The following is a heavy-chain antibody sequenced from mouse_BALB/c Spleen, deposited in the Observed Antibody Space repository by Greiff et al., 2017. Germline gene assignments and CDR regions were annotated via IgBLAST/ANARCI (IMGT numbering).Heavy chain of an antibody. CDR2: ISSGGST. J-gene: IGHJ2*01. Sequence: EVQGAESGGGLVKPGGSLKLSCAASGFTFSSYAMSWVRQTPEKRLEWVASISSGGSTYYPDSVKGRFTISRDNARNILYLQMSSLRSEDTAMYYCARKTVVFDYWGQGTTLTVSS. D-gene: IGHD1-1*01. CDR1: GFTFSSYA. CDR3: ARKTVVFDY. V-gene: IGHV5-6-5*01.